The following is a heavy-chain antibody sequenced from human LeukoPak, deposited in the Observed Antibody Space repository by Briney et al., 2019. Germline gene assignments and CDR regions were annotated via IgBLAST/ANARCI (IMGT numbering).Heavy chain of an antibody. D-gene: IGHD1-26*01. CDR1: GFTFSTFE. J-gene: IGHJ4*02. CDR2: IRPSGFTL. V-gene: IGHV3-48*03. Sequence: PGGSLRLSCTASGFTFSTFEMNWVRQAPGKGLEWVSHIRPSGFTLYNADSVKGRFIISRDNAKSSVYLQMSGLRAEDTAVYYCTRGGRNTSYYWYYWGQGTLVTVSS. CDR3: TRGGRNTSYYWYY.